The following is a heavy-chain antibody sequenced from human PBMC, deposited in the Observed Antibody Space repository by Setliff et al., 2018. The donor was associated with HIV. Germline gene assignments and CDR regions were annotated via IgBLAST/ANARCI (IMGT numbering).Heavy chain of an antibody. CDR1: GYTFTSYD. CDR3: ARARRDSYDRGRRNRYYIDV. J-gene: IGHJ6*03. CDR2: MNPNSGNT. Sequence: SVKVSCKASGYTFTSYDINWVQPATGQGLAWMGWMNPNSGNTGYAQKFQGRVTMTRDASISTAYMELNTLKFEDTAVYYCARARRDSYDRGRRNRYYIDVWGKGTTVTVSS. D-gene: IGHD3-22*01. V-gene: IGHV1-8*02.